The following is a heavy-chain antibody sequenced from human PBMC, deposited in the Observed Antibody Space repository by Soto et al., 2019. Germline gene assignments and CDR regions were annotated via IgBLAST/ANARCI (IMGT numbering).Heavy chain of an antibody. J-gene: IGHJ4*02. CDR3: ARRRIVPTTNFDY. CDR2: IFHTGAT. Sequence: SETLSLTCTVSGGSITSSSFYWGWIRQPPGKGLEWIGHIFHTGATYYNPTLESRLRMSVDTSKNQFSLNLSSVTATDTAVYYCARRRIVPTTNFDYWGQGTLVTVSS. D-gene: IGHD1-26*01. CDR1: GGSITSSSFY. V-gene: IGHV4-39*01.